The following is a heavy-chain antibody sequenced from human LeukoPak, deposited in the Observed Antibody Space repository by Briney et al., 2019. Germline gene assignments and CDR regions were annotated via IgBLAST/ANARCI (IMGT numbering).Heavy chain of an antibody. D-gene: IGHD6-6*01. V-gene: IGHV4-34*01. CDR1: GGSFSGYY. Sequence: SETLSLTCAVYGGSFSGYYWSWIRQPPGKGPEWIGEINHSGSTNYNPSLKRRVTISVDTSKNQFSLKLSSVTAADTAVYYCARGGSSIAAPYYFDYWGQGTLVTVSS. J-gene: IGHJ4*02. CDR3: ARGGSSIAAPYYFDY. CDR2: INHSGST.